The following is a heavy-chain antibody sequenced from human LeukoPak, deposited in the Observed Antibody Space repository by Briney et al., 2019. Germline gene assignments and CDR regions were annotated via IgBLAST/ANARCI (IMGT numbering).Heavy chain of an antibody. D-gene: IGHD6-19*01. CDR3: AKLGGAVAGIGSYYYYGMDV. Sequence: GGSLRLSCAGFGFTFSGYNMNWVRQAPGKGLEWVSAISGSGGSTYYADSVKGRFTISRDNSKNTLYLQMNSLRAEDTAVYYCAKLGGAVAGIGSYYYYGMDVWGQGTTVTVSS. V-gene: IGHV3-23*01. J-gene: IGHJ6*02. CDR2: ISGSGGST. CDR1: GFTFSGYN.